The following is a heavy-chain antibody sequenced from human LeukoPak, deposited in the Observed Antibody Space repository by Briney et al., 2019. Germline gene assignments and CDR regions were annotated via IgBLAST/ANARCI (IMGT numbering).Heavy chain of an antibody. D-gene: IGHD3-3*01. J-gene: IGHJ6*02. CDR2: IYYSGST. CDR1: GGSISSGGYY. V-gene: IGHV4-61*08. Sequence: SETLSLTCTVSGGSISSGGYYWSWIRQPPGKGLEWIGYIYYSGSTNYNPSLKSRVTISVDTSKNQFSLKLSSVTAADTAVYYCARDLWSGYFSGMDVWGQGTTVTVSS. CDR3: ARDLWSGYFSGMDV.